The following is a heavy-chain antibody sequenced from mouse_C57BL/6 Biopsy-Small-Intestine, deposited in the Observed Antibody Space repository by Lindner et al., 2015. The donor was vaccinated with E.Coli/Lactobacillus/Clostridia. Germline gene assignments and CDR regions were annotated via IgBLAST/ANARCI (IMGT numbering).Heavy chain of an antibody. Sequence: VQLQESGGGLVQPGGSLKLSCAASGFTFSDYGMAWIRQAPRKGPEWIAFISNLAYSIYYADTVTGRFTISRENAKNTLYLEMSSLRSEDTAMYYCARLTFSKTMDYWGQGTSVTVSS. CDR3: ARLTFSKTMDY. J-gene: IGHJ4*01. CDR1: GFTFSDYG. D-gene: IGHD1-1*01. V-gene: IGHV5-15*01. CDR2: ISNLAYSI.